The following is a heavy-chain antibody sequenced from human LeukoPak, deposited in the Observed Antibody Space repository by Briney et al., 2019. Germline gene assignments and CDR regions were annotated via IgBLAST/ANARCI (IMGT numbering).Heavy chain of an antibody. V-gene: IGHV4-30-4*01. CDR1: GGSISSGDYY. CDR2: IYYSGST. Sequence: SETLSLTCTVSGGSISSGDYYWSWIRQPPGKGLEWIGYIYYSGSTYYNPSLKSRVTISVDTSKNQFSLKLSSVTAADTAVYYCARVIVVVPAADAFDIWGQGTMVTVSS. CDR3: ARVIVVVPAADAFDI. D-gene: IGHD2-2*01. J-gene: IGHJ3*02.